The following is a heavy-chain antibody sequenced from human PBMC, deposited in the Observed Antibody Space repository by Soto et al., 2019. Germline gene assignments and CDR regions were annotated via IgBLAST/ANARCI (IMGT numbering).Heavy chain of an antibody. V-gene: IGHV3-23*01. D-gene: IGHD6-13*01. CDR1: GFTFDDYA. Sequence: PGGSLRLSCAASGFTFDDYAMHWVRQVPGKGLEWVSGINWNSGSTYYADSVKGRFTISRDNSKNTLYLQMNSLRAEDTAVYYCAKDLRGSSSWFDPWGQGTLVTVSS. CDR2: INWNSGST. CDR3: AKDLRGSSSWFDP. J-gene: IGHJ5*02.